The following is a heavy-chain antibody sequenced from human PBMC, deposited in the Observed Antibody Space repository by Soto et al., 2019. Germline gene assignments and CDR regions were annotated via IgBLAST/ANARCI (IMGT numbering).Heavy chain of an antibody. CDR2: IIPILGIA. CDR1: GGTFSSYT. V-gene: IGHV1-69*02. J-gene: IGHJ4*02. D-gene: IGHD2-21*02. Sequence: QVQLVQSGAEVKKPGSSVKVSCKASGGTFSSYTISWVRQTPGQGLEWMGRIIPILGIANYAQKFQGRVTITADKSTSTAYMELSSLRSEDTAVYYCASVLGAPYCCGDCYSEDGFDYWGQGTLVTVSS. CDR3: ASVLGAPYCCGDCYSEDGFDY.